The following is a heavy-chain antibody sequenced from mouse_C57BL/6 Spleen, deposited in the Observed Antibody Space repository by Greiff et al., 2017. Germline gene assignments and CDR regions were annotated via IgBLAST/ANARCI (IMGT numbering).Heavy chain of an antibody. Sequence: QVQLKQSGAELASPGASVTLSCKASGYTFTDHIMNWVKKRPGQGLEWIGRIYPVSGETNYNQKFMGKATFSVDRSSSTVYMVLNSLTSEDPAVYYCGRSNHEIDYAMDYWGQGTSVTVSS. V-gene: IGHV1-11*01. J-gene: IGHJ4*01. CDR2: IYPVSGET. CDR3: GRSNHEIDYAMDY. CDR1: GYTFTDHI. D-gene: IGHD2-5*01.